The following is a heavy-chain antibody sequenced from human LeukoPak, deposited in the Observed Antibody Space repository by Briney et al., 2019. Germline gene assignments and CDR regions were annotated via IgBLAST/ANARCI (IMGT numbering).Heavy chain of an antibody. Sequence: PSETLSLTCTVSGVSISSGSYYWSWIRQHPGKGLEWIGYIYYSGSTYYNPSLKSRVTISVDTSKNQFSLKLSSVTAADTAVYYCARDNGGNLYYFDYWGQGTLVTVSS. CDR1: GVSISSGSYY. D-gene: IGHD4-23*01. CDR2: IYYSGST. V-gene: IGHV4-31*03. CDR3: ARDNGGNLYYFDY. J-gene: IGHJ4*02.